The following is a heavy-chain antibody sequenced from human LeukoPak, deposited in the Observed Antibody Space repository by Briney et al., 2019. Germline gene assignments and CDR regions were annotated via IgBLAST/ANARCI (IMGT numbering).Heavy chain of an antibody. CDR2: INHSGST. CDR3: ERGRGYSYGTVDY. CDR1: DGSLSGHY. D-gene: IGHD5-18*01. Sequence: SETLSLTCAVYDGSLSGHYWSWIRQTPGKGLEWIGEINHSGSTNYNPSLKSRVTISGDMSKNQFSLKVTSVTAADTAVYYCERGRGYSYGTVDYWGQGTLVTVSS. J-gene: IGHJ4*02. V-gene: IGHV4-34*01.